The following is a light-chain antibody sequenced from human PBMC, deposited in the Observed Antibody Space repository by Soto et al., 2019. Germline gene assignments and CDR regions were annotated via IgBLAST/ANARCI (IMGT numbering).Light chain of an antibody. J-gene: IGKJ4*01. CDR2: DAS. CDR1: QSVSSD. Sequence: EIVLTQSPATLSLSPGERATLSCRASQSVSSDLAWYQQKPGQAPRLLIYDASNRATGIPARFSGSGSGTDFTLTISSLEPEDFAVYYCQQLSNWPPLFGGGTKVEIK. V-gene: IGKV3-11*01. CDR3: QQLSNWPPL.